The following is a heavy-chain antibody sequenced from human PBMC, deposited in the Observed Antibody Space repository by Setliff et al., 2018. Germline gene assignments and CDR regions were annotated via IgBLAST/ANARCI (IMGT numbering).Heavy chain of an antibody. J-gene: IGHJ2*01. CDR1: GFTFSSYS. V-gene: IGHV3-21*01. CDR2: ISSSSSYI. Sequence: GGSLRLSCAASGFTFSSYSMNWVRQAPGKGLEWVSSISSSSSYIYYADSVKGRFTISRDNAKNSLYLQMISLRAEDTAVYYCARDKDCSSTSCYGVFDLWGRGTLVTVSS. CDR3: ARDKDCSSTSCYGVFDL. D-gene: IGHD2-2*01.